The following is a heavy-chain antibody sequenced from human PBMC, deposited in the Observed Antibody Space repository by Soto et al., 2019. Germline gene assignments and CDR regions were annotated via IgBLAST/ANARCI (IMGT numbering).Heavy chain of an antibody. CDR1: GGSFGGYY. CDR2: INHSGST. J-gene: IGHJ6*03. D-gene: IGHD2-2*01. Sequence: SETLSLTCAVYGGSFGGYYWSWIRQPPGKGLEWIGEINHSGSTNYNPSLKSRVTISVDTSKNQFSLKLGSVTAADTAVYYCARGIIVVVPAAKGDYYYYMDVWGKGTTVTVSS. V-gene: IGHV4-34*01. CDR3: ARGIIVVVPAAKGDYYYYMDV.